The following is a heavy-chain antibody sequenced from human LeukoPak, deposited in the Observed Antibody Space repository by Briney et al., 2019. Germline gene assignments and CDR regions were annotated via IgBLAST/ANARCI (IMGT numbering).Heavy chain of an antibody. Sequence: ASVKVSCKASGYTFTNYGITWVRQAPGQGLEWMGWVSAYADNTNYVQKVQGRVTMTTDTSTSTAYMELRSLRPEDTAVYYCARDCIGCHGFDYWGQGTLVTVSS. V-gene: IGHV1-18*01. CDR3: ARDCIGCHGFDY. J-gene: IGHJ4*02. D-gene: IGHD2-15*01. CDR2: VSAYADNT. CDR1: GYTFTNYG.